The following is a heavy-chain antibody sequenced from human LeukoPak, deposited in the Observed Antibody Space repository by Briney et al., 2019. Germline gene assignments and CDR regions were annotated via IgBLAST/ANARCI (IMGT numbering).Heavy chain of an antibody. CDR1: GGSRSGYY. V-gene: IGHV4-34*01. J-gene: IGHJ6*02. Sequence: SETLTLTCAVYGGSRSGYYWSWIRQPPGKELEWIGEINHSGSTNYNPSLKSRVTISVDTSKNQFSLKLSSVTAADTAVYYCARVSPNYGSGSYYYYYGMDVWGQGTTVTVSS. CDR2: INHSGST. D-gene: IGHD3-10*01. CDR3: ARVSPNYGSGSYYYYYGMDV.